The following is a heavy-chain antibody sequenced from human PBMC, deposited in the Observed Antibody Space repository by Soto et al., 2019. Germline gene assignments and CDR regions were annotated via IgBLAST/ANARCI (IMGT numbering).Heavy chain of an antibody. D-gene: IGHD5-18*01. V-gene: IGHV3-30*18. CDR3: AKDIVSYTYGACDY. CDR1: GFTFSSYG. J-gene: IGHJ4*02. CDR2: IAYDGSNK. Sequence: QVQLVESGGAVVQPGKSLRLSCAASGFTFSSYGMYWVRQAPGKGLEWVAAIAYDGSNKYHGDSVKGRFTISRDNSKNTLYLQMNSLRVVDTAVYYCAKDIVSYTYGACDYWGQGALVTVSS.